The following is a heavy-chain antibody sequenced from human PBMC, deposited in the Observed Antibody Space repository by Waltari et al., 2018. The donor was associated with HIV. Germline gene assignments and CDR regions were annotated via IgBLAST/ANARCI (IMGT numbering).Heavy chain of an antibody. CDR3: ARDRGDSFFPY. CDR1: RFTVSSNY. V-gene: IGHV3-53*01. CDR2: IYSGGST. J-gene: IGHJ4*02. Sequence: EVQLVQSGGGLIQPGGSLRLSCAVSRFTVSSNYMSWVRQAPGQMLEWVSVIYSGGSTFYADSVQGRFTISRDNAKNTLFLQLNSLRAEDTAVYYCARDRGDSFFPYWGQGTLVTVSS. D-gene: IGHD5-18*01.